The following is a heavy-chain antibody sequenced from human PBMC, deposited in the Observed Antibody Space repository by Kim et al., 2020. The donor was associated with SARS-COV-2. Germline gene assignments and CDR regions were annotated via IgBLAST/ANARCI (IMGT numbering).Heavy chain of an antibody. J-gene: IGHJ4*01. CDR2: ISGRGDIT. CDR3: AKGTGYDTVLYYFDY. V-gene: IGHV3-23*01. CDR1: GFTFNNYA. Sequence: GGSLRLSCATSGFTFNNYAMSWVRQAPGKGLEWVSAISGRGDITYYAASVKGRFPISRDNSKNTLYLQMNSLRAEDTAVYYCAKGTGYDTVLYYFDYWG. D-gene: IGHD5-12*01.